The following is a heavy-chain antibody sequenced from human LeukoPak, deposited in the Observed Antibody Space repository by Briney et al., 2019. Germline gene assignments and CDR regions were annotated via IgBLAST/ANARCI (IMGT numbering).Heavy chain of an antibody. V-gene: IGHV3-48*01. J-gene: IGHJ6*03. CDR1: GFTFSSYT. CDR2: ISSSSTSI. Sequence: GGSLRLSCAASGFTFSSYTMNWVRQAPGKGLEWVSYISSSSTSIYYADSLKGRFTISRDNAKNSLYLQMNSLRAEDTAVYYCARVQRGYSYNPLGYYYYYMDVWGKGTTVTVSS. D-gene: IGHD5-18*01. CDR3: ARVQRGYSYNPLGYYYYYMDV.